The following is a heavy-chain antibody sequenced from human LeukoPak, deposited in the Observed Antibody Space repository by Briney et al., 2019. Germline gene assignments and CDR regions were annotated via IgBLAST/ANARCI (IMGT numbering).Heavy chain of an antibody. V-gene: IGHV3-23*01. Sequence: EGSLRLSCAASGFTFSSYAMSWVRQAPGKGLEWVSAISGSGGSTYYADSVKGRFTISRDNAKNSLYLQMNSLRAEDTAVYYCAKDYSLYDSSGYYLDCWGQGTLVTVSS. D-gene: IGHD3-22*01. CDR2: ISGSGGST. CDR1: GFTFSSYA. CDR3: AKDYSLYDSSGYYLDC. J-gene: IGHJ4*02.